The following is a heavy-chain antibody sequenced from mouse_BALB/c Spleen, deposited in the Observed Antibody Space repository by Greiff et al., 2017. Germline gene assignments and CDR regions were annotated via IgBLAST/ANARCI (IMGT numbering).Heavy chain of an antibody. D-gene: IGHD1-1*01. Sequence: QVQLKESGPGLVAPSQSLSITCTVSGFSLTGYGVNWVRQPPGKGLEWLGMIWGDGSTDYNSALKSRLSISKDNSKSQVFLKMNSLQTDDTARYYCARDQYYGRSYGYWYFDVWGAGTTVTVSS. V-gene: IGHV2-6-7*01. CDR1: GFSLTGYG. CDR3: ARDQYYGRSYGYWYFDV. J-gene: IGHJ1*01. CDR2: IWGDGST.